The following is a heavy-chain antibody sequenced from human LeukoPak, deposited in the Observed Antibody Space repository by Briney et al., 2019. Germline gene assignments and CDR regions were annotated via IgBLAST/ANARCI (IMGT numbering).Heavy chain of an antibody. CDR2: IYSGGST. CDR3: PSLISWASSDY. V-gene: IGHV3-66*02. Sequence: PGGSLRLSCAASGFTVSSNYMSWVRQAPGKWLEWVSVIYSGGSTYYADSVKGRFTISRDNSKNTLYLQMNSLRAEDTAVYYCPSLISWASSDYWGQGTLVTVSS. D-gene: IGHD1-26*01. J-gene: IGHJ4*02. CDR1: GFTVSSNY.